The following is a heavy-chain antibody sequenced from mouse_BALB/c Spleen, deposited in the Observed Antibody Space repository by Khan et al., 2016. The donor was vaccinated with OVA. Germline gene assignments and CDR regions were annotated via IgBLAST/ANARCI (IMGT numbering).Heavy chain of an antibody. CDR1: GFSITGYG. J-gene: IGHJ4*01. V-gene: IGHV2-6-7*01. CDR3: ARAYYGNYREAMDY. D-gene: IGHD2-10*01. CDR2: IWGDGST. Sequence: VQLQESGPGLVAPSQSLSITCTVSGFSITGYGVNWVRQPPGKGLEWLGMIWGDGSTDYNAALKSRLSITKDNSKSQVFLKMNSLQTGDTARYFGARAYYGNYREAMDYWGQGTSVTVSS.